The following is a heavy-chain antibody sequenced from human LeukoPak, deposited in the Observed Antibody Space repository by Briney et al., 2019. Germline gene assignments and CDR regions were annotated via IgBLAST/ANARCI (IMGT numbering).Heavy chain of an antibody. D-gene: IGHD2-2*01. CDR3: ARAWDCSSTSCYVYFDY. Sequence: ASVKVSCKASGYTFNSYGLTWVRQAPGQGLEWMGWISAYKINTNYAQKFRGRVTMTTDTSTSTAYMELRSLRSDDTAVYYCARAWDCSSTSCYVYFDYWGQGTLVTVSS. J-gene: IGHJ4*02. CDR2: ISAYKINT. CDR1: GYTFNSYG. V-gene: IGHV1-18*01.